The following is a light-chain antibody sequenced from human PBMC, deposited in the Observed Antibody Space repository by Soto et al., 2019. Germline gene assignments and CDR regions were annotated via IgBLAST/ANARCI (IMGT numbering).Light chain of an antibody. CDR2: NTH. V-gene: IGLV7-43*01. Sequence: QTVVTQEPSLTVSPGGTVTLTCASSTGAVTSDYYPNWFQQKQGQAPTSLIYNTHNRHSWTPARFSGSLLGNRAALTLSGALPEDEAEYYCLLFSGGAYVFGPGTKLTVL. CDR3: LLFSGGAYV. J-gene: IGLJ1*01. CDR1: TGAVTSDYY.